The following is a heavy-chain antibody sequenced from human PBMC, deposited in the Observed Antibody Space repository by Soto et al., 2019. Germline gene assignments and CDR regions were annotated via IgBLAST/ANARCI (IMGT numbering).Heavy chain of an antibody. Sequence: TLSLTCAVSGGSISSGGYSWSWIRQPPGKGLEWIGYIYHSGSTYYNPSLKSRVTISVDRSISTAYLQWSSLKASDTAMYYCARQGMITRPEYGMDVWGQGTTVTVSS. V-gene: IGHV4-30-2*01. CDR1: GGSISSGGYS. CDR3: ARQGMITRPEYGMDV. J-gene: IGHJ6*02. D-gene: IGHD3-16*01. CDR2: IYHSGST.